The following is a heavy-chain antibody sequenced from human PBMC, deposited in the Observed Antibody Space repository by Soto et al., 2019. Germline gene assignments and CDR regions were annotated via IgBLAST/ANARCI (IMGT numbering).Heavy chain of an antibody. Sequence: QVQLQESGPGLVKPSETLSLTCNVSGGSIRSYYWSWIRQPAGKALKWIGRIYTSGTTNYNPSLKSRATMLIDTSKNQFSLILSSVTAADTAVYYCAREGASGFGMDVWGQGTTVTVSS. CDR1: GGSIRSYY. CDR3: AREGASGFGMDV. CDR2: IYTSGTT. D-gene: IGHD1-26*01. J-gene: IGHJ6*02. V-gene: IGHV4-4*07.